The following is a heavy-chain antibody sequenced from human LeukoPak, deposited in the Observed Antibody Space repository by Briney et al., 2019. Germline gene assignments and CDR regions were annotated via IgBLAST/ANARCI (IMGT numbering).Heavy chain of an antibody. J-gene: IGHJ3*02. Sequence: SETLSLTCTVSGGSISSSSYYWGWIRQPPGKGLEWIGSIYYSGGTYYNPSLKSRVTISVDTSKNQFSLKLSSVTAADTAVYYCARQWLYYDFWSGYYRAAFDIWGQGTMVTVSS. V-gene: IGHV4-39*01. CDR2: IYYSGGT. CDR1: GGSISSSSYY. D-gene: IGHD3-3*01. CDR3: ARQWLYYDFWSGYYRAAFDI.